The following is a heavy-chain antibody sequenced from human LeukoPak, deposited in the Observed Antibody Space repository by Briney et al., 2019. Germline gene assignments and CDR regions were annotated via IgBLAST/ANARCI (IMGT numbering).Heavy chain of an antibody. V-gene: IGHV3-11*01. Sequence: PGGSLRLSCEASGFTFSDYYMAWIRQAPGKGLEWVSSISNSGLSINYADSVKGRFTISRDNAKDSLFLQMNSLRAEDTAMYYRARGRSFDYLFTFWGQGTLLTVSS. CDR2: ISNSGLSI. CDR3: ARGRSFDYLFTF. D-gene: IGHD3-9*01. J-gene: IGHJ4*02. CDR1: GFTFSDYY.